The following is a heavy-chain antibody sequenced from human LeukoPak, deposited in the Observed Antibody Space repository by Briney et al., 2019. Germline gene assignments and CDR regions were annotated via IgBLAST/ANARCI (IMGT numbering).Heavy chain of an antibody. CDR3: ARCDYVWGSYRHDAFDI. CDR2: ISAYNGNT. D-gene: IGHD3-16*02. Sequence: ASVKVSCKASGYTFTSYGISWVRRAPGQGLEWMGWISAYNGNTNYAQKLQGRVTMTTDTSTSTAYMELRSLRSDDTAVYYCARCDYVWGSYRHDAFDIWGQGTMVTVSS. CDR1: GYTFTSYG. J-gene: IGHJ3*02. V-gene: IGHV1-18*01.